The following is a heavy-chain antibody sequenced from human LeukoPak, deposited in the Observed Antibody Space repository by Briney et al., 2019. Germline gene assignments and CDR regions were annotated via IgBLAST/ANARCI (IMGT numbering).Heavy chain of an antibody. CDR1: GGSISSYY. J-gene: IGHJ4*02. CDR2: IYYSGST. CDR3: ARGRYSGYPGY. Sequence: SETLSLTCTVSGGSISSYYWSWIRQPPGKLLEWIGYIYYSGSTNYNPSLKSRVTISVDTSKNQFSLKLSSVTAADTAVYYCARGRYSGYPGYWGQGTLVTVSS. D-gene: IGHD5-12*01. V-gene: IGHV4-59*12.